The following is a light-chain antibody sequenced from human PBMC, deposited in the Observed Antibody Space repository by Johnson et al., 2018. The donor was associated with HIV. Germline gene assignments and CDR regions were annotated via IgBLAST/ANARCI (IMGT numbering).Light chain of an antibody. Sequence: QSVLTQPPSVSAAPGQKVTISCSGSSSNIGNNSVSWYQQLPGTAPKLLIYENNKRPSGIPDRFSGSKSGTSATLGITGLQTGDEADYYCGTWDNSLSAGVFGTGTKVPVL. CDR3: GTWDNSLSAGV. CDR1: SSNIGNNS. V-gene: IGLV1-51*02. J-gene: IGLJ1*01. CDR2: ENN.